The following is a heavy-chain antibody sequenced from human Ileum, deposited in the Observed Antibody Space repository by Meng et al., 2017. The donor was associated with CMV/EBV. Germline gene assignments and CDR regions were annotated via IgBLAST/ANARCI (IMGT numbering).Heavy chain of an antibody. CDR1: GFIFSSYS. J-gene: IGHJ6*02. Sequence: GGSLRLSCEVSGFIFSSYSMNWVRQAPGKGLEWVAAISNSGSYIYYADIVKGRVTISRDNAKNSLYLQMNSLRAEDTAVYHCARAALANTWYHGMDVWGQGTTVTVSS. CDR3: ARAALANTWYHGMDV. CDR2: ISNSGSYI. D-gene: IGHD4/OR15-4a*01. V-gene: IGHV3-21*01.